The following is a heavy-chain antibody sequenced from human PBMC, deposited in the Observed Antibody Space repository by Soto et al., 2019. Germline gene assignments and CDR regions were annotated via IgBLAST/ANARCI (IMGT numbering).Heavy chain of an antibody. J-gene: IGHJ6*02. D-gene: IGHD3-9*01. Sequence: SVKVSCKASGFTFTSSAVQWVRQARGQRLEWIGWIVVGSGNTNYAQKFQERVTITRDMSTSTAYMELSSLRSEDTAVYYCAADKSDDILTGFVMDVWGQGTTGTVSS. CDR3: AADKSDDILTGFVMDV. V-gene: IGHV1-58*01. CDR1: GFTFTSSA. CDR2: IVVGSGNT.